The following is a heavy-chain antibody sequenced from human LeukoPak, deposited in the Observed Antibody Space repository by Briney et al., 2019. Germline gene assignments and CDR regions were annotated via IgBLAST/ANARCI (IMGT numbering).Heavy chain of an antibody. Sequence: ASVKVSCKASGYTFTGYYMHWVRQAPGQGLEWVGWINPNSGGTNYAQKFQGRVTMTRDTSISTAYMELSRLGSDDTAVYYCARVNYSRSYDYWYFDLWGRGTLVTVSS. J-gene: IGHJ2*01. V-gene: IGHV1-2*02. CDR3: ARVNYSRSYDYWYFDL. D-gene: IGHD6-13*01. CDR1: GYTFTGYY. CDR2: INPNSGGT.